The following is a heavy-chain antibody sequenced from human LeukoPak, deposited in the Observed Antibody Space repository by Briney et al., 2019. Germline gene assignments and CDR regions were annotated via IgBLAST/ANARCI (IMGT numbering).Heavy chain of an antibody. CDR3: AKRAPGGGGLVDY. CDR2: ISGSADSR. V-gene: IGHV3-23*01. J-gene: IGHJ4*02. Sequence: TGGSLRLSCAGSGFIFSNYALSWVRQAPGKGLEWVSGISGSADSRDHADSVKGRFTISRDNSKNTLYLQMNSLRAEDSAVYCCAKRAPGGGGLVDYWGQGTLVTVSS. D-gene: IGHD3-10*01. CDR1: GFIFSNYA.